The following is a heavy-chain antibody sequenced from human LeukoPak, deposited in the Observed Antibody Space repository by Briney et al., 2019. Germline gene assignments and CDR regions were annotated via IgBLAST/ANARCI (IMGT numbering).Heavy chain of an antibody. D-gene: IGHD2-21*01. V-gene: IGHV1-69*11. Sequence: GASVEVSCKASGGVFTTYAVSWVRQAPGQGLEWMGSIIPFLGTTNYAQKFQGRVTITADEPTRTAYMELTYVRSDDTAVYYCTIIPNVILFTHYFEYWGQGTLVTVSS. J-gene: IGHJ4*02. CDR3: TIIPNVILFTHYFEY. CDR2: IIPFLGTT. CDR1: GGVFTTYA.